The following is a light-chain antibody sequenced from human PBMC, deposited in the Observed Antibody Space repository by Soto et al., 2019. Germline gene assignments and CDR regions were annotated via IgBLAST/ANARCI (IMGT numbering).Light chain of an antibody. V-gene: IGKV3-11*01. CDR1: QSVSSH. CDR3: QPRANWPFT. J-gene: IGKJ4*01. CDR2: DAS. Sequence: EVVLTQSPATLSLSPGERATLSCRASQSVSSHLAWYQQKRGQAPRLLTHDASNRATVIPHSVSGRGSRTDFTPAIIGPEPEAFAVDYGQPRANWPFTFGGGTKVEVK.